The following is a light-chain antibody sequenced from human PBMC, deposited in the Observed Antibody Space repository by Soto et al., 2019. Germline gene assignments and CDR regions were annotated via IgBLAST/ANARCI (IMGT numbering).Light chain of an antibody. CDR2: CAS. CDR3: HQYGRSPPYA. V-gene: IGKV3-20*01. CDR1: QSVSSSY. J-gene: IGKJ2*01. Sequence: EIVLTQSPGTLSLSPGERATLSCRASQSVSSSYLAWYQQKPGQAPRLLIYCASSRATGIPDRFSGSGSGTDFTRNISRLEPEDFAVYYCHQYGRSPPYAIGQGTKLEIK.